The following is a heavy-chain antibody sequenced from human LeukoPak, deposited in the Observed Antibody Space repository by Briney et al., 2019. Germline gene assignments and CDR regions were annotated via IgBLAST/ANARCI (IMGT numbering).Heavy chain of an antibody. V-gene: IGHV1-69*04. CDR3: AREDSSGYYLRDY. CDR1: GGTFSSYT. CDR2: IIPILGIA. D-gene: IGHD3-22*01. Sequence: ASVKVSCKASGGTFSSYTISWVRQAPGQGLEWMGRIIPILGIANYAQKFQGRVTITAGKSTSTAYMERSSLRSEDTAVYYCAREDSSGYYLRDYWGQGTLVTVSS. J-gene: IGHJ4*02.